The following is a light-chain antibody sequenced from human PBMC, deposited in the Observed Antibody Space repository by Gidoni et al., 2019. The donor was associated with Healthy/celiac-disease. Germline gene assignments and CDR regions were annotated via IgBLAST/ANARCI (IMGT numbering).Light chain of an antibody. CDR1: SLRSYY. CDR2: GKN. CDR3: NSRDSSGNHWV. J-gene: IGLJ3*02. V-gene: IGLV3-19*01. Sequence: QDPAVSVALGQTVRITCQGDSLRSYYASWYQQKPGQAPVLVIYGKNNRPSGIPDRFSGSSSGNTASLTITGAQAEDEADYYCNSRDSSGNHWVFGGGTKLTVL.